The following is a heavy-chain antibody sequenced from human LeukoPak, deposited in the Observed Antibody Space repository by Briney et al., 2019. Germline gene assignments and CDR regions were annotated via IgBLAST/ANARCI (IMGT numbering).Heavy chain of an antibody. V-gene: IGHV3-23*01. J-gene: IGHJ6*02. CDR2: IRGGGGSA. Sequence: GGSLRLSCSASGFTFSSYAMSWVRQAPGKGLEWVASIRGGGGSAYYADSVKGRFTISRDNSKNTLYLQMNSLRAEDTAVYYCATSRYESWSGYYQYYGTDVWGQGTTATVSS. CDR1: GFTFSSYA. D-gene: IGHD3-3*01. CDR3: ATSRYESWSGYYQYYGTDV.